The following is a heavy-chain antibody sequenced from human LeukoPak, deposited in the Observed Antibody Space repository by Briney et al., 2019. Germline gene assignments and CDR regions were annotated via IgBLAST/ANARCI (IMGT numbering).Heavy chain of an antibody. D-gene: IGHD2-2*01. CDR2: ISSSGSTI. V-gene: IGHV3-11*01. Sequence: GGSLRLSGAASGFTFSDYYMSWIRQAPGKGLEWVSYISSSGSTIYYADSVKGRFTISRDNAKNSLYLQMNSLRAEDTAVYYCAGLGNIVVVPAAGMDVWGQGTTVTVSS. J-gene: IGHJ6*02. CDR1: GFTFSDYY. CDR3: AGLGNIVVVPAAGMDV.